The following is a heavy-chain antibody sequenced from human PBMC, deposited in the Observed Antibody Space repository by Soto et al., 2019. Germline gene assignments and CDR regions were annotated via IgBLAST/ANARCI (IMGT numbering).Heavy chain of an antibody. J-gene: IGHJ4*02. V-gene: IGHV4-30-4*01. CDR3: ARDEVSHSIYGPQRQFTDY. Sequence: PSETPSLTCTVSGGSISSGDYYWSWIRQPPGKGLEWIGYIYYSGSTYYNPSLKSRVTISVDTSKNQFSLKLSSVTAADTAVYYCARDEVSHSIYGPQRQFTDYWCQGTLVTVSS. CDR1: GGSISSGDYY. D-gene: IGHD6-6*01. CDR2: IYYSGST.